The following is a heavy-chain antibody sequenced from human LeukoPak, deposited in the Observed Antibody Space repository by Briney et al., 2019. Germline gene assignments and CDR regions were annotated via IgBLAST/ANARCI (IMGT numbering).Heavy chain of an antibody. J-gene: IGHJ3*02. V-gene: IGHV3-7*05. CDR3: ARNLRLHTPRTFDI. D-gene: IGHD5-24*01. CDR1: GFTFSRYW. Sequence: PGGSLRLSCAASGFTFSRYWMNWVRQAPGQGLEWVANINEDGSDKYYVDSVKGRFTISRDNAKNSVYLQMNGLRAEDTAMYYCARNLRLHTPRTFDIWGQGTMVTVSS. CDR2: INEDGSDK.